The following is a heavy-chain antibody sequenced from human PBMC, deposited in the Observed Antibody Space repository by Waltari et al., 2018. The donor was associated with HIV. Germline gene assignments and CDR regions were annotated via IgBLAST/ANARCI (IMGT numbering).Heavy chain of an antibody. D-gene: IGHD1-26*01. CDR2: IYGGGSK. V-gene: IGHV3-66*02. CDR1: GFTVSSNY. CDR3: ARWGPIWWERGHAFDI. Sequence: EVQLVESGGGLVQPGGSLRLSCAASGFTVSSNYMSWVRQAPGKGLGWVSVIYGGGSKCYEDPEKGRLTISRDNSRNTLYLKMNSLRAKDTAVYYCARWGPIWWERGHAFDIWGQGTMVTVSS. J-gene: IGHJ3*02.